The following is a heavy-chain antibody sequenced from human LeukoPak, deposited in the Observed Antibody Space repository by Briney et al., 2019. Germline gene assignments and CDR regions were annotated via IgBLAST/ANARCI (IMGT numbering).Heavy chain of an antibody. Sequence: ASVKVSCKASGYTFTSYDINWVRQATGQGLEWMGWMNPNSGNTGYAQKFQGRVTMTRNTSISTAYMELSSLRSEDTAVYYCATAQLAAVTSGGGIDYWGQGTLVTVSS. J-gene: IGHJ4*02. CDR2: MNPNSGNT. CDR1: GYTFTSYD. CDR3: ATAQLAAVTSGGGIDY. D-gene: IGHD6-13*01. V-gene: IGHV1-8*01.